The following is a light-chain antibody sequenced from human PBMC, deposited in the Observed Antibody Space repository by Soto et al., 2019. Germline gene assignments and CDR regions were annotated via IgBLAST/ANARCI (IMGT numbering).Light chain of an antibody. V-gene: IGKV4-1*01. CDR2: WAS. J-gene: IGKJ3*01. CDR3: QQYDTTPFT. Sequence: DTVMTQSPDSLSVSLGARATISCKSSRIVIHTTNKNYLAWYQQKAGQPPKLLMYWASTRDSGVPDRCSGGGSATDFTLTISGLQDEDVAVYYYQQYDTTPFTFGPGTKVDV. CDR1: RIVIHTTNKNY.